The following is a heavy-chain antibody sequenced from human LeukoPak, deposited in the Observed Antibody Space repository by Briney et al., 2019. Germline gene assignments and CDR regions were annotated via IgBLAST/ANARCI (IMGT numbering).Heavy chain of an antibody. V-gene: IGHV1-18*01. CDR3: VMNYYDSSGYYYTTYYYGMDV. D-gene: IGHD3-22*01. Sequence: ASEKVSCKASGYTFTSYGISWVRQAPGQGLELMGWISAYNGNTNYAQKLQGRVTMTTDTSTSTAYMELRSLRSDDTAVYYCVMNYYDSSGYYYTTYYYGMDVWGQGTTVTVSS. CDR2: ISAYNGNT. J-gene: IGHJ6*02. CDR1: GYTFTSYG.